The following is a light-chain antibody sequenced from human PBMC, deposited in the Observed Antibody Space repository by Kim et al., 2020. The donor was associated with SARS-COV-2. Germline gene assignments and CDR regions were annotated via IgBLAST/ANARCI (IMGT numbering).Light chain of an antibody. CDR2: RNT. V-gene: IGLV1-47*02. CDR1: TSNIGKGY. CDR3: AAWDGSLGAWV. Sequence: QRGGSSCSGSTSNIGKGYTYWYRHVPGTAPNLLIFRNTQRPSEIPARFSGSKSGISASLAISGLRAEDEADYYCAAWDGSLGAWVFGGGTQLTVL. J-gene: IGLJ3*02.